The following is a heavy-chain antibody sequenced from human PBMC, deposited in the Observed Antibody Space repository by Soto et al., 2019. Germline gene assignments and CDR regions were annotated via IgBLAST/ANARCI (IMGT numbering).Heavy chain of an antibody. CDR3: AREIRLVGVTGWFDP. J-gene: IGHJ5*02. D-gene: IGHD1-26*01. V-gene: IGHV4-59*01. Sequence: QVQLQESGPGLVKVSETLSLTCTVSGGSINSYYWSWIRQPPGKGLEWVADIDYSGRTNYNPSLKSRLTISVDTSKNQFSLKVRSVTAADTAVYYCAREIRLVGVTGWFDPWGQGTLVTVSS. CDR1: GGSINSYY. CDR2: IDYSGRT.